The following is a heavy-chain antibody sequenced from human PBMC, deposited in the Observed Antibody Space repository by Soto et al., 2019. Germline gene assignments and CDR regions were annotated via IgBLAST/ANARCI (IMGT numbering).Heavy chain of an antibody. Sequence: GGSLRLSCAASGFTFSGYAMHWVRQAPGEGLEWVAVISYDGSNKYYADSVKGRFTISRDNSKNTLYLQMNSLRAEDTAVYYCARGKGSGIAVANYFDYWGQGTLVTVSS. CDR2: ISYDGSNK. CDR1: GFTFSGYA. J-gene: IGHJ4*02. D-gene: IGHD6-19*01. CDR3: ARGKGSGIAVANYFDY. V-gene: IGHV3-30-3*01.